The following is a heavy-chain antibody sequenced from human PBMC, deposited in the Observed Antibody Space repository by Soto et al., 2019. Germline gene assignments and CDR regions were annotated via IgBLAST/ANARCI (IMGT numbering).Heavy chain of an antibody. J-gene: IGHJ4*02. CDR2: ISGSGGST. CDR1: GFTFSSYA. CDR3: AKEGCLPTSGVFDY. Sequence: HPGGPLRLSFPASGFTFSSYAMSWVRQPPGKGLEWVSAISGSGGSTYYADSVKGRFTISRDNSKNTLYLQMNSLRAEDTAVDDCAKEGCLPTSGVFDYWGQGTLVTVSS. D-gene: IGHD3-3*01. V-gene: IGHV3-23*01.